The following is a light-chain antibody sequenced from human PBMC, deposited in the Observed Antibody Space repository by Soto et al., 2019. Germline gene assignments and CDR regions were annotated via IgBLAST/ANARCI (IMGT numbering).Light chain of an antibody. CDR2: KAS. V-gene: IGKV1-5*03. CDR3: QQYYSYWT. CDR1: QSISSW. J-gene: IGKJ1*01. Sequence: DILMTQSPSTLSASIGDRVTITCRASQSISSWLAWYQQKPGKAPKLLIYKASSLESGVPSRFSGSGSGTQFTLTISSLQPDDFATYYCQQYYSYWTFGQGTKVEIK.